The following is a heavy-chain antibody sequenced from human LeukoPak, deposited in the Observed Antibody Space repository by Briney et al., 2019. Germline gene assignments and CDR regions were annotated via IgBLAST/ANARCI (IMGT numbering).Heavy chain of an antibody. Sequence: ASVKLSFKASGYTFTIYGISWVRQAPGQGLEWMGWISAYNGNTNYAQKLQGRVTMNTDTSTSTAYMDLRSLRSDDTAVYYCARDYSAYYYYYMDAWGKGTTVTISS. CDR2: ISAYNGNT. D-gene: IGHD4-11*01. V-gene: IGHV1-18*01. CDR3: ARDYSAYYYYYMDA. CDR1: GYTFTIYG. J-gene: IGHJ6*03.